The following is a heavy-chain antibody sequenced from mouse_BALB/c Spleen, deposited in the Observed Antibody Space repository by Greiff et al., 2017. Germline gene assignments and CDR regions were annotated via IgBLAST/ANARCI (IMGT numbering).Heavy chain of an antibody. D-gene: IGHD2-4*01. CDR3: ARGGDYDGWFAY. V-gene: IGHV5-6-5*01. Sequence: EVQRVESGGGLVKPGGSLKLSCAASGFTFSSYAMSWVRQTPEKRLEWVASISSGGSTYYPDSVKGRFTISRDNARNILYLQMSSLRSEDTAMYYCARGGDYDGWFAYWGQGTLVTVSA. CDR2: ISSGGST. CDR1: GFTFSSYA. J-gene: IGHJ3*01.